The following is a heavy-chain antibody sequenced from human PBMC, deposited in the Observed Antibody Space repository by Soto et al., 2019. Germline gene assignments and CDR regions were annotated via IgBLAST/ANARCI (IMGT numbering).Heavy chain of an antibody. CDR2: IYYSGST. Sequence: PSETLSLTCTVSGGSISSYYWSWIRQPPGKGLEWIGYIYYSGSTNYNPSLKSRVTISVDTSKNQFSLKLSSVTAADTAVYYCARGYLLDYRTPYFDYWGQGTLVTVSS. V-gene: IGHV4-59*08. J-gene: IGHJ4*02. CDR3: ARGYLLDYRTPYFDY. CDR1: GGSISSYY. D-gene: IGHD3-16*02.